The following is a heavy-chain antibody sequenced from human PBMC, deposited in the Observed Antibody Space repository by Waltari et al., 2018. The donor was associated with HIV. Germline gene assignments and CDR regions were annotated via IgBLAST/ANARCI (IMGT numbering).Heavy chain of an antibody. Sequence: EVQLVGSGGGLVKPGGSLRLSCEASGFTFSSYTMNWVRQAPGKGLEWVSSISSSSSDIYYAVSVKGRFTISRDNAKNSLFLQMSSLRAEDMAVYYCARASRGVAVAGFDYWGQGILVTVSS. CDR3: ARASRGVAVAGFDY. V-gene: IGHV3-21*01. CDR2: ISSSSSDI. J-gene: IGHJ4*02. D-gene: IGHD6-19*01. CDR1: GFTFSSYT.